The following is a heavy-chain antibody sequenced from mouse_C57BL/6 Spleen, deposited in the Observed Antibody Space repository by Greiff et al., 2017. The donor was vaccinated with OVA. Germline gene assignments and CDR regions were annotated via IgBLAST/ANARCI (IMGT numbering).Heavy chain of an antibody. J-gene: IGHJ4*01. V-gene: IGHV2-2*01. CDR3: ASNGLQCMDY. CDR2: IWSGGST. D-gene: IGHD2-2*01. CDR1: GFSFTSYG. Sequence: VKLMESGPGLVQPSQSLSITCTASGFSFTSYGVHWVRQSPGKGLEWLGVIWSGGSTDLNAAFIPILSISEDNSMSRVFFKMNSLQADDTAIYYCASNGLQCMDYWGQGTSVTVSS.